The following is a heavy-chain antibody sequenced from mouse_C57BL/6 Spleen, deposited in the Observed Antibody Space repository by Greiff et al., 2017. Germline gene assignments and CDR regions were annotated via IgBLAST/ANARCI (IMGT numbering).Heavy chain of an antibody. CDR3: TRKYNSSLYSFGC. CDR1: GYTFNDYE. J-gene: IGHJ2*01. D-gene: IGHD1-1*01. V-gene: IGHV1-15*01. CDR2: IDPETGGT. Sequence: VQLQQSGAELVRPGASVTLSCKASGYTFNDYEMHWVKQTPVHGLEWIGAIDPETGGTAYNQKFKGKAILTADKSSSTAYMELRSLTSEESAVYYCTRKYNSSLYSFGCWGQGTTLTVSS.